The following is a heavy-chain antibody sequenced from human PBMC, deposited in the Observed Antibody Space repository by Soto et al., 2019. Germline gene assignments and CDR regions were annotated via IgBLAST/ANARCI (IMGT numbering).Heavy chain of an antibody. J-gene: IGHJ6*02. V-gene: IGHV1-2*02. CDR3: ARSSYGMDV. Sequence: GASVKVSCKPCGYMFTCYYMHWVRQAPGQGLEWMGWINPNSGGTNYAQKFQGSVTVTMDTSISTAYMELSRLSSDDTAVYYCARSSYGMDVWAQGTTVAV. CDR1: GYMFTCYY. CDR2: INPNSGGT.